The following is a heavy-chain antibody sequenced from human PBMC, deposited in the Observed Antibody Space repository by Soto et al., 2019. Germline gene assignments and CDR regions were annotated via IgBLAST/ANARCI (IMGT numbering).Heavy chain of an antibody. CDR1: GFTLSSYA. V-gene: IGHV3-23*01. Sequence: EVQLLESGGGLVQPGGSLRLSCAASGFTLSSYAMSWVRQAPGKGLEWVSAISGSGGSADYADSVKGRFTISRDNSKNMLYLQMSSLRAEVTAVYFCAKDRVDVDTAMVTTRYYCHALDVWGQGTTVTVSS. CDR3: AKDRVDVDTAMVTTRYYCHALDV. D-gene: IGHD5-18*01. J-gene: IGHJ6*02. CDR2: ISGSGGSA.